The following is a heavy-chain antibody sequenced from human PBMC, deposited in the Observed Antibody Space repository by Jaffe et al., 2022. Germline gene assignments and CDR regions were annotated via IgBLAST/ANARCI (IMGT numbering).Heavy chain of an antibody. J-gene: IGHJ3*02. CDR3: VKAIGFSNVWDAFDM. D-gene: IGHD3-3*02. V-gene: IGHV3-30*02. CDR2: IRFDGSNS. Sequence: QVQLVESGGGVVQPGESLRLSCAASGFSFSSYGMHWVRQAPGKGLEWVTFIRFDGSNSYYLDSVKGRFTISRDNSKNTLYLQMKSLRIEDMAVYYCVKAIGFSNVWDAFDMWGHGTMVTVSS. CDR1: GFSFSSYG.